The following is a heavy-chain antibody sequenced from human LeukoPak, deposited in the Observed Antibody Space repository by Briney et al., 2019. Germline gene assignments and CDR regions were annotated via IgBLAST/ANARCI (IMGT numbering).Heavy chain of an antibody. CDR3: ARDFRELLWFGELFGY. J-gene: IGHJ4*02. CDR2: IKQDGSEK. Sequence: GGSLRLSCAASGFTVSSNYMSWVRQAPGKGLEWVANIKQDGSEKYYVDSVKGRFTISRDNAKNSLYLQMNSLRAEDTAVYYCARDFRELLWFGELFGYWGQGTLVTVSS. CDR1: GFTVSSNY. D-gene: IGHD3-10*01. V-gene: IGHV3-7*01.